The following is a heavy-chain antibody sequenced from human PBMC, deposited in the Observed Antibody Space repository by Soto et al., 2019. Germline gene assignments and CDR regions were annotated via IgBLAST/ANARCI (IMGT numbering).Heavy chain of an antibody. CDR2: IIPLFGTA. V-gene: IGHV1-69*01. D-gene: IGHD3-3*01. J-gene: IGHJ4*02. CDR1: GVTFSSET. Sequence: QVQLVQSGAEVKKPGSSVKVSCKASGVTFSSETISWVRQAPGQGLEWVGGIIPLFGTANSAQKFQGRVTITADEPTSTLYIVRGRLRSDDTAVYFCATELVDNLASPLESWGQGTRVTVSS. CDR3: ATELVDNLASPLES.